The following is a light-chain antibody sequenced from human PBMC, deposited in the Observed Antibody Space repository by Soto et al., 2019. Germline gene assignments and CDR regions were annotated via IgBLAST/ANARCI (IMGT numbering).Light chain of an antibody. CDR1: QSISTF. CDR2: YAS. V-gene: IGKV1-5*03. Sequence: DILMTQSPSALSASVGDRVTITCRASQSISTFLAWYQQKPGKAPNLLIYYASNLQSGVPSRFVGSGSGTEFSRTISTLQPDDFATYYCQQYNSYPYTFGNGTKLESK. J-gene: IGKJ2*01. CDR3: QQYNSYPYT.